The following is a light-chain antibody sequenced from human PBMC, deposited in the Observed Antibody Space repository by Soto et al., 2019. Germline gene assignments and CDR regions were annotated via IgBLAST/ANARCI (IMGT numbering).Light chain of an antibody. CDR1: QSVSSY. Sequence: EIVLTQSPGTLSLSLGERATLSCRTSQSVSSYLAWYQQKPGQSPRLLIYGASSRATGIPDRFSGRGSGTDFTLTISRLEPEDFAVYYCQQYSDWPLTFGGGTKVDIK. CDR3: QQYSDWPLT. V-gene: IGKV3-20*01. CDR2: GAS. J-gene: IGKJ4*01.